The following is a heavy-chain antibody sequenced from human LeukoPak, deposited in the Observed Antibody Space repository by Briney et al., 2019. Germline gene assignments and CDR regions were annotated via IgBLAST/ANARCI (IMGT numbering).Heavy chain of an antibody. CDR2: INPNSGGT. CDR1: GYTFTGYY. D-gene: IGHD3-22*01. Sequence: ASVKVSCKASGYTFTGYYMHWVRQAPGQGLERMGRINPNSGGTNYAQKFQGRVTMTRDTSISTAYMELSRLRSDDTAVYYCARFYDSSGYHNNWGQGTLVTVSS. V-gene: IGHV1-2*06. CDR3: ARFYDSSGYHNN. J-gene: IGHJ4*02.